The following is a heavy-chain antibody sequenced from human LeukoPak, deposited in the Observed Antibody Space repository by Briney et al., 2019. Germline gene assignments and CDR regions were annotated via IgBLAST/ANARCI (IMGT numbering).Heavy chain of an antibody. Sequence: GGSLRLSCATSGFTFNSYAMHWVRQAPGKGLEWVANIKQDGSEKNYVDSVKGRFTISRDNAKNSLYLQMNSLRAEDTALYYCARSVWGAFDIWGQGTMVTVSS. V-gene: IGHV3-7*03. CDR3: ARSVWGAFDI. CDR2: IKQDGSEK. D-gene: IGHD7-27*01. J-gene: IGHJ3*02. CDR1: GFTFNSYA.